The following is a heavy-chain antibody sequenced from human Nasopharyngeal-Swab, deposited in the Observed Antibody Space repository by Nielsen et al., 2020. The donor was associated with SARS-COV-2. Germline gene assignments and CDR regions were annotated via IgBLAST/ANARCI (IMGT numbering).Heavy chain of an antibody. CDR1: GGTFSSYA. V-gene: IGHV1-69*13. J-gene: IGHJ4*02. D-gene: IGHD6-13*01. CDR3: ARDAKAAADYFDY. Sequence: SLKVSCKASGGTFSSYAIGWVRQAPGQGLEWMGGIIPIFGTANYAQKFQGRVTITADESTSTAYMELSSLRSEDTAVYYCARDAKAAADYFDYWGQGTLVTVSS. CDR2: IIPIFGTA.